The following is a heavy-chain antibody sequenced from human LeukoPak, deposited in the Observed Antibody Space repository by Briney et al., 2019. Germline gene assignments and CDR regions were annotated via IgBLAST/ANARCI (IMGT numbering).Heavy chain of an antibody. J-gene: IGHJ4*02. Sequence: GSLRLSCAASGFTFSSYSMNWVRQAPGKGLEWVSSISSSSSYIYYADSVKGRFTISRDNAKNSLYLQMNSLRAEDTAVYYCARAPIVVAYYFDYWGQGTLVTVSS. D-gene: IGHD2-2*01. CDR2: ISSSSSYI. V-gene: IGHV3-21*01. CDR3: ARAPIVVAYYFDY. CDR1: GFTFSSYS.